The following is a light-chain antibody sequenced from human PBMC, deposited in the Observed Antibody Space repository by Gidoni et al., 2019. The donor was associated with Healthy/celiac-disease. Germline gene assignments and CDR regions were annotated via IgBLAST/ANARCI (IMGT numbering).Light chain of an antibody. CDR1: SSTIGAGYD. CDR2: GNS. CDR3: QSYDSSLSGYV. J-gene: IGLJ1*01. Sequence: QSVLTQPPSVSGAPGQRVTISCTGSSSTIGAGYDVPWYQQLPGTAPKLPIYGNSNRPSGVPDRFSGSKSGTSASLAITGLQAEDEADYYCQSYDSSLSGYVFGTGTEVTVL. V-gene: IGLV1-40*01.